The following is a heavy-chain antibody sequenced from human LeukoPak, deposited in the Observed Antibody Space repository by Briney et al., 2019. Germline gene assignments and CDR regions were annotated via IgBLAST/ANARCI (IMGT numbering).Heavy chain of an antibody. V-gene: IGHV3-23*01. J-gene: IGHJ4*02. CDR1: GFTFRDYA. D-gene: IGHD3-10*01. CDR3: AKVLSKVYIYGPFDY. CDR2: FSAGGNRT. Sequence: GGSLRLSCAASGFTFRDYAMTWVRQAPGKGPEWVSTFSAGGNRTYYADSVKGRFIITRDNSKNTLYLQMNSLRAEDTAVYYCAKVLSKVYIYGPFDYWGQGSLVTVSS.